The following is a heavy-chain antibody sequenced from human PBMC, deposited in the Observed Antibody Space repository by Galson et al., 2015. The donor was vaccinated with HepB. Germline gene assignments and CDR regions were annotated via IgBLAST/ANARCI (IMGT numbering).Heavy chain of an antibody. V-gene: IGHV3-30*18. CDR2: ISYDGSNK. J-gene: IGHJ4*02. CDR3: AKLYGSGSQSPPFDY. CDR1: GFTFSSYG. Sequence: SLRLSCAASGFTFSSYGMHWVRQAPGKGLEWVAVISYDGSNKYYADSVKGRFTISRDNSKNTLYLQMNSLRAEDTAVYYCAKLYGSGSQSPPFDYWGQGTLVTVSS. D-gene: IGHD3-10*01.